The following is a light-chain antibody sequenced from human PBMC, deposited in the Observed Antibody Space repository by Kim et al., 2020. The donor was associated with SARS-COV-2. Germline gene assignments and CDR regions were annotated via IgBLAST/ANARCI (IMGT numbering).Light chain of an antibody. CDR1: KLGDKY. CDR2: EDR. V-gene: IGLV3-1*01. CDR3: QAWDNRGV. J-gene: IGLJ3*02. Sequence: VSVSPGQTARITCSGDKLGDKYVCWYQQKPGQSPVLVIYEDRKRPSGIPERFSGSNSGNTATLTISGTQAMDEADYYCQAWDNRGVFGGGTQLTVL.